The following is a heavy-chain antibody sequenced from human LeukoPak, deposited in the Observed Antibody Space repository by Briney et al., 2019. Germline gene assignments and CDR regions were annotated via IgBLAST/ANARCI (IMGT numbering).Heavy chain of an antibody. D-gene: IGHD3-10*01. J-gene: IGHJ4*02. CDR2: ISSSGSTI. V-gene: IGHV3-48*04. CDR1: GFTFSSYG. CDR3: AKLAVRGVIDY. Sequence: GGSLRLSCAASGFTFSSYGMHWVRQAPGKGLEWVSYISSSGSTIYYADSVKGRFTISRDNAKNSLYLQMNSLRAEDTAVYYCAKLAVRGVIDYWGQGTLVTVSS.